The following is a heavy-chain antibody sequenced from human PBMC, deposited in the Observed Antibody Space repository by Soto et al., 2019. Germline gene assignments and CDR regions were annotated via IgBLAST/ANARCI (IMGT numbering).Heavy chain of an antibody. CDR3: VHRPPLYYDFWGGLHDAFDI. D-gene: IGHD3-3*01. V-gene: IGHV2-5*02. J-gene: IGHJ3*02. CDR2: IFWDDDK. Sequence: QITLKESGPSLVKPTQTLTLTCTFSGFSLNTRGGGVRWIRQPPGTALEWLGLIFWDDDKRYSPCLKNRLNITKDISKNQVVLQTTNMDPVDTATYYCVHRPPLYYDFWGGLHDAFDIWGQGTLVTVSS. CDR1: GFSLNTRGGG.